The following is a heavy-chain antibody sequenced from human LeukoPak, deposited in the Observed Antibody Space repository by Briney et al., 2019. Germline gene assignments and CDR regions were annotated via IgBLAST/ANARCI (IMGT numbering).Heavy chain of an antibody. CDR1: GFTFSSYE. CDR2: ISSSGSTM. CDR3: ARAIAVPAYYYYYGMDV. V-gene: IGHV3-48*03. D-gene: IGHD6-19*01. Sequence: PGGSLRLSCAASGFTFSSYEMNWVRQAPGKGLEWISCISSSGSTMYYADSVKGRFTISRDNAKNSLYLQMNSLRAEDTAVYYCARAIAVPAYYYYYGMDVWGQGTTVTVSS. J-gene: IGHJ6*02.